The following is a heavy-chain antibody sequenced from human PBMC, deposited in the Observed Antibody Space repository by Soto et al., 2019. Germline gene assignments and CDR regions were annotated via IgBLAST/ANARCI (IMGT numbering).Heavy chain of an antibody. J-gene: IGHJ6*02. CDR1: GFTFSSYG. V-gene: IGHV3-33*01. D-gene: IGHD3-10*01. CDR3: ARDQPTDYYGSGSSYYYYGMDV. Sequence: GGSLRLSCAASGFTFSSYGMHWVRQAPGKGLEWVAVIWYDGSNKYYADSVKGRFTISRDNSKNTLYLQMNSLRAEDTAVYYCARDQPTDYYGSGSSYYYYGMDVWGQGTTVTVSS. CDR2: IWYDGSNK.